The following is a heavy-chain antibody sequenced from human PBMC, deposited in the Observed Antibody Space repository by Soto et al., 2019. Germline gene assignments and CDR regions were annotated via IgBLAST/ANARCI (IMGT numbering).Heavy chain of an antibody. Sequence: SETVSLTCTVSGGSISSYYWSWIRQPPGKGLEWIGYIYYSGSTYYNPSLKSRVTISVDTSKNQFSLKLSSVTAADTAVYYCARGLVPATRGEYNWFDPWGQGTLVTVSS. J-gene: IGHJ5*02. CDR1: GGSISSYY. CDR3: ARGLVPATRGEYNWFDP. V-gene: IGHV4-59*12. CDR2: IYYSGST. D-gene: IGHD2-2*01.